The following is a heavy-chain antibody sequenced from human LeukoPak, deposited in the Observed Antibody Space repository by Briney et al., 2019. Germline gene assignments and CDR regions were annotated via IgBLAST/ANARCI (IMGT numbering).Heavy chain of an antibody. CDR1: GGSISNYY. J-gene: IGHJ4*02. CDR2: IYYSGRT. Sequence: PSETLSLTCTVSGGSISNYYWTWVRQPPGKGLEWIGFIYYSGRTSYNPSLKSRVTVSVDTSKNQFSLTLYSVTAADTAVYYCARATIFEYYFDYWGQGTLVTVSS. CDR3: ARATIFEYYFDY. D-gene: IGHD3-9*01. V-gene: IGHV4-59*01.